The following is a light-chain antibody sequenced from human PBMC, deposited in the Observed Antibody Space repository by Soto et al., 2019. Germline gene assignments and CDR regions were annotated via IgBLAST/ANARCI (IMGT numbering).Light chain of an antibody. CDR2: KGT. CDR1: SSDVGAYNS. CDR3: QSYDSSLSGVV. V-gene: IGLV2-14*02. Sequence: QSALAQPASVSGSPGQSITISCTGTSSDVGAYNSVSWYQQHPHRAPQVIIYKGTQRPSGVSNRFSGSKSDTSASLAITGLQAEDEADYYCQSYDSSLSGVVFGGGTKLTVL. J-gene: IGLJ2*01.